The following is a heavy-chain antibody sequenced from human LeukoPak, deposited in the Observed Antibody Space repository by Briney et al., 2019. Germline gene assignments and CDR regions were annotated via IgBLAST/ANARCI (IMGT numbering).Heavy chain of an antibody. CDR3: ARERFGEYFDY. J-gene: IGHJ4*02. Sequence: SETLSLTCTVSGVSISSGSFYWSWIRQPAGKGLEWIGRIYTNENTNYNPSLKSRVTISVDTSKNQFSLKLSSVAAADTAVYYCARERFGEYFDYWGQGTLVTVSS. CDR1: GVSISSGSFY. V-gene: IGHV4-61*02. CDR2: IYTNENT. D-gene: IGHD3-10*01.